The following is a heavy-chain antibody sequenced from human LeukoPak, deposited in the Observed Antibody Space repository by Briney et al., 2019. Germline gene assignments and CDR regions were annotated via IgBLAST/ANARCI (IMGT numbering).Heavy chain of an antibody. CDR1: GFTFSTYA. Sequence: GVSLRLSCAASGFTFSTYAMSWVRQAPGKGLEWVSAISGSIDNGDNTYYADSVKGQFTISRDNSKNTLYLQMNSLRAEDAAVYYCAKSGSSSWYLDYWGQGTLVTVSS. V-gene: IGHV3-23*01. D-gene: IGHD6-13*01. CDR2: ISGSIDNGDNT. J-gene: IGHJ4*02. CDR3: AKSGSSSWYLDY.